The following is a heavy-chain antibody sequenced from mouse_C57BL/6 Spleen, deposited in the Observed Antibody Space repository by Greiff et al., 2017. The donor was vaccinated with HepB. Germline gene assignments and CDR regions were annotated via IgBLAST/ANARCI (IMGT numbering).Heavy chain of an antibody. D-gene: IGHD1-1*01. V-gene: IGHV1-50*01. CDR3: ARGNYYGSSLDYAMDY. J-gene: IGHJ4*01. CDR1: GYTFTSYW. Sequence: QVQLQQPGAELVKPGASVKLSCKASGYTFTSYWMQWVKQRPGQGLEWIGEIDPSDSYTNYNQKFKGKATLSADKSSSSAYMQLSILTSEDSAVYYCARGNYYGSSLDYAMDYWGQGTSVTVSS. CDR2: IDPSDSYT.